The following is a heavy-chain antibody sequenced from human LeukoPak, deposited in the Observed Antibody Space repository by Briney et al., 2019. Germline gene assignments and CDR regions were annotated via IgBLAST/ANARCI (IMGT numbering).Heavy chain of an antibody. CDR1: GYTFTSYG. J-gene: IGHJ5*02. D-gene: IGHD2-2*01. CDR2: ISTYNGHT. Sequence: ASVKVSCKTSGYTFTSYGISWVRQAPGQGLEWVGWISTYNGHTNYAQKFQGRVTMTTDTSTSTAYMDLRSLRSDDTAVYYCARVLRGSPAAPDRDWFDPWGQGTPVTVSS. V-gene: IGHV1-18*01. CDR3: ARVLRGSPAAPDRDWFDP.